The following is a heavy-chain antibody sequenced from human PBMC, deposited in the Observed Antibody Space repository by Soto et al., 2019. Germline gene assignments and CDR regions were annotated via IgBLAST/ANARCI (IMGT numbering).Heavy chain of an antibody. V-gene: IGHV1-69*02. CDR2: IIPILGIA. Sequence: GASVKVSCKASGSTFSSYTISWVRQAPGQGLEWMGRIIPILGIANYAQKFQGRVTITADKSTSTAYMELSSLRSEDTAVYYCARTPDIVVVPAAMNFDYWGQGTLVTVSS. CDR1: GSTFSSYT. CDR3: ARTPDIVVVPAAMNFDY. D-gene: IGHD2-2*01. J-gene: IGHJ4*02.